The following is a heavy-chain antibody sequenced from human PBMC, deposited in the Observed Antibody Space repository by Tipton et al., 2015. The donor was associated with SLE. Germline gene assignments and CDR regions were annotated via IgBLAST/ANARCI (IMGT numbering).Heavy chain of an antibody. Sequence: GLVKPSETLSLTCTVSGGSISSSSYYWGWIRQPPGKGLEWIGSIYYSGSTNYNPSLKSRVTISVDTSKNQFSLKLSSVTAADTAVYYCARVGITGTTWDWYFDLWGRGTLVTVSS. CDR2: IYYSGST. V-gene: IGHV4-39*07. CDR1: GGSISSSSYY. J-gene: IGHJ2*01. CDR3: ARVGITGTTWDWYFDL. D-gene: IGHD1-7*01.